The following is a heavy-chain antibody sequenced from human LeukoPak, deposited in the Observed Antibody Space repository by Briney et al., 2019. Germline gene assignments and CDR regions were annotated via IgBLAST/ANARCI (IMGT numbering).Heavy chain of an antibody. D-gene: IGHD2-2*01. Sequence: ASVKVSCKASGYTFTGYYMHWVRQAPGQGLEWMGWINPNSGGTNYAQKFQGRVTMTRDTSISTAYMELSRLRSDDTAVYYCARPRYCSSTSCRGNYYYYMDVWGKGTTVTVSS. J-gene: IGHJ6*03. CDR2: INPNSGGT. V-gene: IGHV1-2*02. CDR3: ARPRYCSSTSCRGNYYYYMDV. CDR1: GYTFTGYY.